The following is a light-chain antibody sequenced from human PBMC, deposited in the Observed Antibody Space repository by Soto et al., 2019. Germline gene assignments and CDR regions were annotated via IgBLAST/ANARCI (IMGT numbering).Light chain of an antibody. CDR2: SHN. J-gene: IGLJ1*01. CDR1: SSNIGRDT. Sequence: QSVLTQPPSASGTPGQRVTISCSGSSSNIGRDTVNWYQQLPGTAPRLLIYSHNQRPSGVPVRFSGSKSGTSASLAISGLQSEDEADYYCAAWDGILNGSVFGTGTKLTVL. V-gene: IGLV1-44*01. CDR3: AAWDGILNGSV.